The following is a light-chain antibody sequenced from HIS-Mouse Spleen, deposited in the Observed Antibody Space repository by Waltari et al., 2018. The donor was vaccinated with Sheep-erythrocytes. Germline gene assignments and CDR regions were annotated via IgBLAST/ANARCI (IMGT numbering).Light chain of an antibody. V-gene: IGLV2-23*01. Sequence: QSALTQPASVSGSPGQSITIPCTGTNSDVGSYNLVSWYQQHPGKAPKLMIYEGSKRPSGVSNRFSGSKSGNTASLTISGLQAEDEADYYCCSYAGSSTPWVFGGGTKLTVL. J-gene: IGLJ3*02. CDR3: CSYAGSSTPWV. CDR2: EGS. CDR1: NSDVGSYNL.